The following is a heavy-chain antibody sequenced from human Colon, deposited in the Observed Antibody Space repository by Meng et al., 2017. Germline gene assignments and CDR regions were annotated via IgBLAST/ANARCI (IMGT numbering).Heavy chain of an antibody. CDR3: AREGPIAVAGYDY. V-gene: IGHV4-61*01. D-gene: IGHD6-19*01. Sequence: VQLNESGPGLGRPSETLSLTCNVSGVSVKGGIYYWNWIRQPPGKTLEWIGYIYSSGSTTYSPSLKSRVTISLDTPKNQFSLKLTSVTAADTAVYYCAREGPIAVAGYDYWGQGTLVTVSS. CDR1: GVSVKGGIYY. CDR2: IYSSGST. J-gene: IGHJ4*02.